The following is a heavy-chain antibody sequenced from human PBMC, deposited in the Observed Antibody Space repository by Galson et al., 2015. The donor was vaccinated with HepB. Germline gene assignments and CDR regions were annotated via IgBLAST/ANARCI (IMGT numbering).Heavy chain of an antibody. J-gene: IGHJ1*01. Sequence: SLRLSCAASRFTFSSYAMHWVRQAPGRGLEWVAVISYDGSTKYYADSVKGRFTISRDNSKNTLYLQMNSLRAEDTAVYYCARTPSFSSWDGDQYFQYWGQGTLVTVSS. V-gene: IGHV3-30*04. CDR1: RFTFSSYA. CDR2: ISYDGSTK. D-gene: IGHD6-13*01. CDR3: ARTPSFSSWDGDQYFQY.